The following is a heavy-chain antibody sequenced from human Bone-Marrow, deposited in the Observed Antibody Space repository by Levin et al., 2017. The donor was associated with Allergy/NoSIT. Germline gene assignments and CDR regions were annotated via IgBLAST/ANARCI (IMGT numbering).Heavy chain of an antibody. CDR2: LIPDTGGT. D-gene: IGHD1-1*01. CDR3: ARETGRFGTTSGSFSI. CDR1: GYMFAAYA. Sequence: GASVKVSCEASGYMFAAYALHWVRQAPGQGLEWMGRLIPDTGGTDYAQRFRGRVTMTRDTSINTAYMELSSLRSDDTAVYFCARETGRFGTTSGSFSIWGQGTIVTISS. V-gene: IGHV1-2*06. J-gene: IGHJ3*01.